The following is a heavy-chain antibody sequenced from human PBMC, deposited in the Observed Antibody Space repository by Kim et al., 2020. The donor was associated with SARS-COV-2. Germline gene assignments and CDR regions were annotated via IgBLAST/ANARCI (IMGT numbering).Heavy chain of an antibody. D-gene: IGHD6-25*01. J-gene: IGHJ4*02. CDR1: GFAIGGYW. Sequence: GGSLRLSCAASGFAIGGYWMAWLRQFPGKGLEWVANIKPDGSLKFYVDSVEGRFTVSRDNVKNSVYLQMDGLRPEDTAVYYCARDDGFRSIDHWDQGILVTVSS. V-gene: IGHV3-7*01. CDR3: ARDDGFRSIDH. CDR2: IKPDGSLK.